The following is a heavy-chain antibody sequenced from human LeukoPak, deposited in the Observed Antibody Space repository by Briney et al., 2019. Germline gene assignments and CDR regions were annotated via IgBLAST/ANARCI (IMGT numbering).Heavy chain of an antibody. CDR2: ISSDGTTI. J-gene: IGHJ4*02. V-gene: IGHV3-11*01. CDR3: AREERLRWTAY. D-gene: IGHD4-23*01. Sequence: GGSLRLSCAASGFTFSDYYMSWILQAPGKGLEWLSYISSDGTTIQYADSVKGRFTIPRDNAKNSLYLQMNSLRAEDTAVYYCAREERLRWTAYWGQGTLVTVSS. CDR1: GFTFSDYY.